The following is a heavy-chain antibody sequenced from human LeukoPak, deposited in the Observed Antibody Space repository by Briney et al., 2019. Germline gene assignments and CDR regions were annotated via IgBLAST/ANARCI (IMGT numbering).Heavy chain of an antibody. Sequence: PSETLSLTCTVSGGSINSRSFYWGWIRQPPGKGLEWIGSIYYSGSTYYNPSLKSRVTISVDTSKNQFSLKLSSVTAADTAIYYCARHLDDTNGYYGTPGYFDSWGQGTLVTVSS. J-gene: IGHJ4*02. CDR2: IYYSGST. CDR1: GGSINSRSFY. V-gene: IGHV4-39*01. CDR3: ARHLDDTNGYYGTPGYFDS. D-gene: IGHD3-22*01.